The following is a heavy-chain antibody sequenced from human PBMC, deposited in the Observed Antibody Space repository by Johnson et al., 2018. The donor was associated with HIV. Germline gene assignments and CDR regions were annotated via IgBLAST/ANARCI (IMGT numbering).Heavy chain of an antibody. D-gene: IGHD3-22*01. Sequence: QVQLVESGGGLVQPGGSLRLSCAASGFNFSGYGMHWVRQAPGKGLEWVAVISYDGNIKYYADSVRGRFTISRDNSKNTLYLQMNSLRAEDTAVYYCAKLPGSGYYLDAFDIWGQGTMVTVSS. CDR2: ISYDGNIK. CDR3: AKLPGSGYYLDAFDI. V-gene: IGHV3-30*18. CDR1: GFNFSGYG. J-gene: IGHJ3*02.